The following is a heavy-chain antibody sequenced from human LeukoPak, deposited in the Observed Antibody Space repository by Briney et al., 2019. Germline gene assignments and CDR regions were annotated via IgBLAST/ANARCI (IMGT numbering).Heavy chain of an antibody. CDR3: ARGEFGGYYYYYYMDV. CDR1: GGTFSSYA. D-gene: IGHD3-10*01. Sequence: SVKVSCKASGGTFSSYAISWVRQAPGQGLEWMGGIIPIFGTANYAQKFHGRVTITADESTSTAYMELSSLRSEDTAVYYCARGEFGGYYYYYYMDVWGKGTTVTVSS. V-gene: IGHV1-69*01. CDR2: IIPIFGTA. J-gene: IGHJ6*03.